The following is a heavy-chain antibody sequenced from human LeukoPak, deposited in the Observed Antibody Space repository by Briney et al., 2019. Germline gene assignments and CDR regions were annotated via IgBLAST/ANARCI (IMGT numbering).Heavy chain of an antibody. CDR2: ISSLSSHI. J-gene: IGHJ3*02. Sequence: GGSLRLSCAASGLTFSSYSMNWVRQAPGKGLEWVSCISSLSSHIYYADSVKGRFTIPRDNAKNSLYLQMNSLRAEDTAVYYCARDHVTMHFGDDAFDIWGQGTMVTVSS. D-gene: IGHD3-10*01. V-gene: IGHV3-21*01. CDR1: GLTFSSYS. CDR3: ARDHVTMHFGDDAFDI.